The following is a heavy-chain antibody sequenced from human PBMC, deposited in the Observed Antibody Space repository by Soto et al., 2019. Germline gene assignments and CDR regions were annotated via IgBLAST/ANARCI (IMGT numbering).Heavy chain of an antibody. CDR2: INPNTGNQ. V-gene: IGHV7-4-1*01. CDR1: GYNFNSHS. CDR3: ARDRASGSFDY. D-gene: IGHD1-26*01. J-gene: IGHJ4*02. Sequence: QVQLVQSGSESMQPGASVKVSCKGSGYNFNSHSINWLRQAPGQGLEWMGWINPNTGNQTYEQGFTGRFGFSVDPSVSTVYLQIFGLKADDSAVYYWARDRASGSFDYWGQGTLVTGSS.